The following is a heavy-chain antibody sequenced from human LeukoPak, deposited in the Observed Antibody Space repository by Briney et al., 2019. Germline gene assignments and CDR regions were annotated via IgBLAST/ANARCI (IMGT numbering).Heavy chain of an antibody. V-gene: IGHV3-7*01. CDR1: GITFSSYW. J-gene: IGHJ4*02. CDR3: ATSRTFDY. CDR2: IKQDGSEK. D-gene: IGHD1-7*01. Sequence: GGSLRLSCAASGITFSSYWMNWVSQAPGKGLEWVANIKQDGSEKYYVDSTKGRFTISRDNAKNSLYLQMNSLRAEDTAVYYCATSRTFDYWGQGTLVTVSS.